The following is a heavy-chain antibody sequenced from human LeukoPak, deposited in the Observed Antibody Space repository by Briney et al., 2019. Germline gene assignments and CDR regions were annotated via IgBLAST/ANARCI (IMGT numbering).Heavy chain of an antibody. J-gene: IGHJ2*01. D-gene: IGHD2-2*01. CDR2: IYTSGST. Sequence: NASETLSLTCTVSDDSISSNTYYWGWIRQPPGKGLEWIGRIYTSGSTNYNPSLKSRVTISVDTSKNQFSLKLSSVTAADTAVYYCARDLEYCSSTSCYARYWYFDLWGRGTLVTVSS. CDR1: DDSISSNTYY. CDR3: ARDLEYCSSTSCYARYWYFDL. V-gene: IGHV4-39*07.